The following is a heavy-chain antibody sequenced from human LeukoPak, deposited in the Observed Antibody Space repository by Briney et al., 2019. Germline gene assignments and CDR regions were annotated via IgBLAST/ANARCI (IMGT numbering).Heavy chain of an antibody. D-gene: IGHD2-2*01. V-gene: IGHV1-69*06. CDR3: ASGTTDIVVVPATLRNYYFDY. CDR2: IIPMLGTP. J-gene: IGHJ4*02. CDR1: GYTFSSYG. Sequence: VASVKVSCKGSGYTFSSYGLSWVRQAPGQGLEWMGGIIPMLGTPNYAQKFQGRVTITADKSTSTAYMDLSSLRSEDTAVYYCASGTTDIVVVPATLRNYYFDYWGQGTLVTVSS.